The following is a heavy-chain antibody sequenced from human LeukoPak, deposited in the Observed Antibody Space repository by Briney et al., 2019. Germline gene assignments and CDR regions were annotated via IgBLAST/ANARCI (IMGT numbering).Heavy chain of an antibody. CDR1: GDSISGNY. V-gene: IGHV4-59*12. D-gene: IGHD6-19*01. CDR3: ARAAEYSSGWYLFDY. CDR2: IYYSGST. J-gene: IGHJ4*02. Sequence: SETLSLTCTVSGDSISGNYWTWIRQPPGKGLEWIGYIYYSGSTNYNASLKSRVTISVDTSKNQFSLKLSSVTAADTAMYYCARAAEYSSGWYLFDYWGQGTLVTVSA.